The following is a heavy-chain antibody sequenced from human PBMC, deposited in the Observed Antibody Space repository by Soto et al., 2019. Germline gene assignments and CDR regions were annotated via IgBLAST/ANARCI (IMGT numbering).Heavy chain of an antibody. D-gene: IGHD3-16*01. J-gene: IGHJ3*01. CDR3: ARGLGPNAIDV. CDR2: VWYDGSNK. V-gene: IGHV3-33*01. CDR1: GFTFSSYG. Sequence: GGSLRLSCAASGFTFSSYGMHWVRQAPGKGLEWVALVWYDGSNKYYADSVKGRFTISRDNSKNTLNLQMNSLRADDTAVYYCARGLGPNAIDVWGQGTMVTVSS.